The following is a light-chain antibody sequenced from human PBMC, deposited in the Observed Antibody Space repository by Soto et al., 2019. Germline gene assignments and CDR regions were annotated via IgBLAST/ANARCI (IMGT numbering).Light chain of an antibody. CDR1: QTVSIN. CDR2: GAS. CDR3: QQYNKWSGT. V-gene: IGKV3-15*01. Sequence: EIVMTQSPATLSVSQGERATLSCRASQTVSINVAWYQQKPGQAPRLLIYGASTRATDIPARFSGSGSGTEFTLTISSMQSEDFAVYYCQQYNKWSGTFGQGTKLEIK. J-gene: IGKJ2*01.